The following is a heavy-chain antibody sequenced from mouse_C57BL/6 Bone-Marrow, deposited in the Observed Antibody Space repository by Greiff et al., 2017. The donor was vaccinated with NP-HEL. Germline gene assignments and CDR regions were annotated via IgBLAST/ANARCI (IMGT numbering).Heavy chain of an antibody. CDR2: IWTGGGT. V-gene: IGHV2-9-1*01. Sequence: VMLVESGPGLVAPSQSLSITCTVSGFSLTSYAISWVRQPPGKGLEWLGVIWTGGGTNYNSALKSRLSISKDNSKSQVFLKMNSLQTDDTARYYCARERNYDGYYNYYAMDYWGQGTSVTVSS. CDR1: GFSLTSYA. J-gene: IGHJ4*01. D-gene: IGHD2-3*01. CDR3: ARERNYDGYYNYYAMDY.